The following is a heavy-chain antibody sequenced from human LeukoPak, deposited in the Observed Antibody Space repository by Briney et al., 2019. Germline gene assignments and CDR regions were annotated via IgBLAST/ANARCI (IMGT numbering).Heavy chain of an antibody. CDR1: GYTFTSYD. CDR2: INPNSGNS. CDR3: AGEDNSSGYRPFDI. D-gene: IGHD3-22*01. Sequence: GASVKVSCRASGYTFTSYDINWVRQASGQGLEWMGWINPNSGNSGYAQKFRGRVTMTTITSISTAYMEVSSLRSEDTAVYYCAGEDNSSGYRPFDIWGQGTMVTVPS. V-gene: IGHV1-8*01. J-gene: IGHJ3*02.